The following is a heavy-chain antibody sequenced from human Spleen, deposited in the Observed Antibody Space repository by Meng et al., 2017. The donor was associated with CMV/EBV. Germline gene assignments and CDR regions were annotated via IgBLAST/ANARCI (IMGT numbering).Heavy chain of an antibody. J-gene: IGHJ3*02. CDR2: ISGSGGST. V-gene: IGHV3-23*01. CDR1: GFTFSSYA. Sequence: GESLKISCAASGFTFSSYAMSWVRQAPGKGLEWVSAISGSGGSTYYADSVKGRFTISRDNSKNTVYLQMNSLRAEDTAVYNCAKDSSSWYGAFDIWGQGTMVTVSS. D-gene: IGHD6-13*01. CDR3: AKDSSSWYGAFDI.